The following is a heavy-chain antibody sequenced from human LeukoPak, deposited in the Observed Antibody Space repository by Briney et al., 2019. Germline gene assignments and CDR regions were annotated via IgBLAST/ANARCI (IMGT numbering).Heavy chain of an antibody. J-gene: IGHJ4*02. V-gene: IGHV4-39*07. D-gene: IGHD3-22*01. CDR3: ARQQDYYDSSGYQYYFDY. CDR1: GFTFSTYN. Sequence: PGGSLRLSCAASGFTFSTYNMNWIRQPPGKGLEWIGSIYYSGSTYYNPSLKSRVTISVDTSKNQFSLKLSSVTAADTAVYYCARQQDYYDSSGYQYYFDYWGQGTLVTVSS. CDR2: IYYSGST.